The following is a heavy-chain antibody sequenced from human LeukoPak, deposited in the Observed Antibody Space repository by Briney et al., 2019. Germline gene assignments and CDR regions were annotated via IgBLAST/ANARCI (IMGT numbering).Heavy chain of an antibody. V-gene: IGHV1-69*04. CDR3: ARGGRSTSTSSLSWFDP. J-gene: IGHJ5*02. CDR1: GGTFSSYA. CDR2: IIPIFGIA. D-gene: IGHD2-2*01. Sequence: SVKVSCKASGGTFSSYAISWVRQAPGQGLEWMGRIIPIFGIANYAQKFQGRVTITADKSTSTAYMELSSLRSEDTAVYYCARGGRSTSTSSLSWFDPWGQGTLVTVSS.